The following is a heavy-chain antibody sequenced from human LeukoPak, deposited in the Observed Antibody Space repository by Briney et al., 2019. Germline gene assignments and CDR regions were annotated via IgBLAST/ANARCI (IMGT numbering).Heavy chain of an antibody. CDR1: GFTFSSYA. Sequence: GGSLRLSCAASGFTFSSYAMSWVRQAPGKGLEWVSAISGSGGSTYYADTVKGRFTISRDNSKNTLYLQMNRLRAEDTAVYYCAEDNKGIAAAGSDAFDIWGQGTMVTVSS. CDR2: ISGSGGST. CDR3: AEDNKGIAAAGSDAFDI. D-gene: IGHD6-13*01. V-gene: IGHV3-23*01. J-gene: IGHJ3*02.